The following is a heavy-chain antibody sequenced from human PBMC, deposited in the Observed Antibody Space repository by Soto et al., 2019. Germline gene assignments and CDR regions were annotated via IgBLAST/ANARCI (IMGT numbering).Heavy chain of an antibody. D-gene: IGHD6-13*01. Sequence: SETLSLTCTVYGGSFSSGAYHWSWIRQYPGKGLEWIGSISYRGNTYYNPSLKSRLSMSVDTSKNQFSLNLTSVTAADTAVYFCARMSATGTRWFDPWGQGTQVTVSS. V-gene: IGHV4-31*03. CDR3: ARMSATGTRWFDP. CDR1: GGSFSSGAYH. J-gene: IGHJ5*02. CDR2: ISYRGNT.